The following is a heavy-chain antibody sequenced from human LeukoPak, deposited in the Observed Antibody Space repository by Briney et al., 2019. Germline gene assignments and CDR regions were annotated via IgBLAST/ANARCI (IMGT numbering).Heavy chain of an antibody. V-gene: IGHV1-58*01. D-gene: IGHD2-2*01. CDR2: IVVGSGNT. Sequence: SVKVSCKASGFTFTSSAVQWVRQARGQRLEWIGSIVVGSGNTNYAQKFQERVTITRDMSTSTAYMELSSLRSEDTAVYYCAASVRDIVVVAAAYVNYYYYGMDVWGKGTTVTVSS. J-gene: IGHJ6*04. CDR3: AASVRDIVVVAAAYVNYYYYGMDV. CDR1: GFTFTSSA.